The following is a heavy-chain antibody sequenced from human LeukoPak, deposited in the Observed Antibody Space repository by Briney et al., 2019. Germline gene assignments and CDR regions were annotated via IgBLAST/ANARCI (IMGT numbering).Heavy chain of an antibody. CDR1: GFTFTTYD. J-gene: IGHJ4*02. V-gene: IGHV1-8*01. D-gene: IGHD3-9*01. CDR3: ASRAAGYYAILTGYYGDFDY. Sequence: ASVKVSCKASGFTFTTYDINWVRQATGQGLEWMGWMNPNSGNTGYAQKFQGRVTMTRNTSISTAYMELSSLRSEDTAVYYCASRAAGYYAILTGYYGDFDYWGQGTLVTVSS. CDR2: MNPNSGNT.